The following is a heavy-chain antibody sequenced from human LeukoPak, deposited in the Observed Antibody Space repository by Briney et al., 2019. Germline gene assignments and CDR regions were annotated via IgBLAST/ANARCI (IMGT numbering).Heavy chain of an antibody. CDR1: GGSISSYY. J-gene: IGHJ4*02. D-gene: IGHD5-12*01. CDR2: IYYSGST. Sequence: PSETLSLACTASGGSISSYYWSWIRQPPGKGLEWIGYIYYSGSTNYNPSLKSRVTISVDTSKNQFSLKLSSVTAADTAVYYCASNQGGYGGYRGPPGIFDYWGQGTLVTVSS. CDR3: ASNQGGYGGYRGPPGIFDY. V-gene: IGHV4-59*08.